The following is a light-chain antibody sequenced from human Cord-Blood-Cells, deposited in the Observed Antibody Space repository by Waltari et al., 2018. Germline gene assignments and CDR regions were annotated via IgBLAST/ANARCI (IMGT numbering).Light chain of an antibody. V-gene: IGLV2-23*01. CDR2: EGS. Sequence: QSALTQPASVSGSPGQSITISCTGTSSDVGSYNLVSWYHQHPGKAPKLMIYEGSKRPSGVWNRFSGSKAGNPASLTISGLQAEDEADYYCCSYAGSSTWVFGGGTKLTVL. J-gene: IGLJ3*02. CDR3: CSYAGSSTWV. CDR1: SSDVGSYNL.